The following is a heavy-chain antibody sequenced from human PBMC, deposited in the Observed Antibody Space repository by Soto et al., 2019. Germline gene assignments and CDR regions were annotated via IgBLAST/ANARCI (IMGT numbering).Heavy chain of an antibody. V-gene: IGHV5-51*01. CDR3: PAPIFYYGMDV. CDR1: GYTFTNYW. D-gene: IGHD3-10*01. Sequence: GESLKISCKGSGYTFTNYWIGWVGEMPGKCLEWMGIINPGDSDTKYNPSFQGQVTNSADKSITTTYLQWSSLKASDTATYYCPAPIFYYGMDVWGQGTTVTVSS. J-gene: IGHJ6*02. CDR2: INPGDSDT.